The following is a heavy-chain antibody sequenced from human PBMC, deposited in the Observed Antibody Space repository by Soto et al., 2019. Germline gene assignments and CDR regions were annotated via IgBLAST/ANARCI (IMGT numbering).Heavy chain of an antibody. CDR1: GYSFTSYW. CDR2: IYPGDSDT. Sequence: GESLKISCKGSGYSFTSYWIGWVRQMPGKGLEWMGIIYPGDSDTRYSPSFQGQVTISADKSISTAYLQWSSLKASDTAMYYCARHPGYGSGSYYVDYYYGMDVWGQGTTVTVSS. D-gene: IGHD3-10*01. CDR3: ARHPGYGSGSYYVDYYYGMDV. V-gene: IGHV5-51*01. J-gene: IGHJ6*02.